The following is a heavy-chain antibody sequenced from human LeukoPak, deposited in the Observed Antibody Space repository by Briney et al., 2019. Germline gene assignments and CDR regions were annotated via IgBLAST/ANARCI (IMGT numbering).Heavy chain of an antibody. D-gene: IGHD6-6*01. Sequence: PGGSLRLSCSASGFTLFWHVMHWVRQAPGKGLVWVSHINSDGSSTNYADSVKGRFTISRDNAKNTLYLQMNSLRAEDTAVYYCARTGIAARPTVWFDPWGQGTLVTVSS. V-gene: IGHV3-74*01. CDR1: GFTLFWHV. CDR3: ARTGIAARPTVWFDP. J-gene: IGHJ5*02. CDR2: INSDGSST.